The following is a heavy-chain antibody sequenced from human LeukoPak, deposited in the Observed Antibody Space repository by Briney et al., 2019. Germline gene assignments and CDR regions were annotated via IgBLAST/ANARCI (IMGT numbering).Heavy chain of an antibody. CDR2: IYHSGST. CDR1: GYSISSGYY. J-gene: IGHJ5*02. V-gene: IGHV4-38-2*02. Sequence: SETLSLTCAVSGYSISSGYYWGWIRQPPGEGLAWMGRIYHSGSTYYNPSLKSRVTISVDTSKNQFSLKLSSVTAADTAVYYCARDLSFGELSINWFDPWGQGTLVTVSS. CDR3: ARDLSFGELSINWFDP. D-gene: IGHD3-10*01.